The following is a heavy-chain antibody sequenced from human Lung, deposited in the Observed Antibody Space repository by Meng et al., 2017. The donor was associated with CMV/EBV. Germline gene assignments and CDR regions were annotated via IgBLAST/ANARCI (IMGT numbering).Heavy chain of an antibody. V-gene: IGHV4-4*02. CDR1: AGSVRSGNW. Sequence: SGAGLVTPSGPLSLPRPFSAGSVRSGNWWSWVRQPPGKGLEWIGEIYHSGSTNYNPSLKSRVTISVDKSKNQFSLKLSSVTAADTAVYYCASFPPPGKQWLVTDYWGQGTLVTVSS. D-gene: IGHD6-19*01. J-gene: IGHJ4*02. CDR3: ASFPPPGKQWLVTDY. CDR2: IYHSGST.